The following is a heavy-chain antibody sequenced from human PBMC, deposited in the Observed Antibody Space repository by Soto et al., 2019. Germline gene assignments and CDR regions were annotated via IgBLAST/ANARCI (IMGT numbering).Heavy chain of an antibody. D-gene: IGHD6-13*01. J-gene: IGHJ5*02. CDR2: MNPNSGNT. Sequence: QVQLVQSGAEVKKPGASVKVSCKASGYTFTSYDINWVRQATGQGLEWMGWMNPNSGNTGSAQKFQGRVTMTRNTSISTAYMELTSLRSEDTAVYYCARERSAAGTGWFDPWGQGPLVTVSS. CDR1: GYTFTSYD. CDR3: ARERSAAGTGWFDP. V-gene: IGHV1-8*01.